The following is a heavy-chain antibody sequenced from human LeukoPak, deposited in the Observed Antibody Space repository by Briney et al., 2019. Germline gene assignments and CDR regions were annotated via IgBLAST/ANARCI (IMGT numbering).Heavy chain of an antibody. D-gene: IGHD1-26*01. CDR3: AKDRLRGSYFGLFDY. J-gene: IGHJ4*02. Sequence: GGSLRLSCAASGFTFGSYGMHWVRQAPGKGLEWVAFIRYDGSNKYYADSVKGRFTISRDNSKNTLYLQMNSLRAEDTAVYYCAKDRLRGSYFGLFDYWGQGTLVTVSS. V-gene: IGHV3-30*02. CDR1: GFTFGSYG. CDR2: IRYDGSNK.